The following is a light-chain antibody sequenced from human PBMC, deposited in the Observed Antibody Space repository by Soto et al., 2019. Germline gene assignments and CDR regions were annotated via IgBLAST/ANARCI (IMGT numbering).Light chain of an antibody. Sequence: DIQMTQSPSTLSASVGDRVTITCRASQSISSWLAWYQQKPGKAPKLLIYKASSLESGVPSRFSGSGSGTEFTLTISSLQPDDLATYYCQQYNGNPYTFGQGTKPEMK. J-gene: IGKJ2*01. CDR1: QSISSW. CDR2: KAS. CDR3: QQYNGNPYT. V-gene: IGKV1-5*03.